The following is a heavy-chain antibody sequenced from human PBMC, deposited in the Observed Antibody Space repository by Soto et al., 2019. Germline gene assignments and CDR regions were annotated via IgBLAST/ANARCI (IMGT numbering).Heavy chain of an antibody. CDR3: AEDTAFSSGGSCWRYYYGMDV. V-gene: IGHV1-69*13. Sequence: ASVKVSCKASGGTFSSYAISWVRQAPGQGLEWMGGIIPIFGTANYAQKFQGRVTITADESTSAAYMELGSLRSEDTAVYYCAEDTAFSSGGSCWRYYYGMDVWGQGTPVTVSS. D-gene: IGHD2-15*01. CDR1: GGTFSSYA. CDR2: IIPIFGTA. J-gene: IGHJ6*02.